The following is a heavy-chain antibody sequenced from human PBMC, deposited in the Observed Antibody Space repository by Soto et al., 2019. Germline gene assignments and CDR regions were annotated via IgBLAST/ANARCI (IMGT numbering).Heavy chain of an antibody. CDR1: GFTFSSYG. CDR3: AKDNPPLR. V-gene: IGHV3-30*18. J-gene: IGHJ4*02. CDR2: ISYDGSNK. Sequence: GGPLRLSCAASGFTFSSYGMHWVRQAPGKGLEWVAVISYDGSNKYYADSVKGQFTISIDNSKNTLYLQMNSLRAEDTAVYYCAKDNPPLRWGQGTLVTVSS.